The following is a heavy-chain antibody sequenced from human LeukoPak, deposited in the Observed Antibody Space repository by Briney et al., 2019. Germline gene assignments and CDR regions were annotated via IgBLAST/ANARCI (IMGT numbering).Heavy chain of an antibody. V-gene: IGHV3-30*04. CDR2: ISYDGSNK. CDR1: GFTFSSYA. J-gene: IGHJ3*02. D-gene: IGHD5-18*01. Sequence: GRSLRLSCAASGFTFSSYAMHWVRQAPGKGLEWVAVISYDGSNKYYADSVKGRFTISRDNSKNTLYLQMNSLRAEDTAVYYCARGYSCGRGAFDIWGQGTMVTVSS. CDR3: ARGYSCGRGAFDI.